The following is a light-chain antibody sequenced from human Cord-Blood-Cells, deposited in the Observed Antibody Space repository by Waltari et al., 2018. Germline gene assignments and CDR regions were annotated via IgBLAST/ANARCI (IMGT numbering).Light chain of an antibody. Sequence: QSVLTQPPSASGTPGQRVTISCSGSSSNIGSNYVYWYQQLPGTAPKLLIYMNKQRPSGVPDRFSGYKSGTSASLAISGLRSEDEADYYCAAWDDSLSGWVFGGGTKLTVL. CDR1: SSNIGSNY. CDR3: AAWDDSLSGWV. CDR2: MNK. V-gene: IGLV1-47*01. J-gene: IGLJ3*02.